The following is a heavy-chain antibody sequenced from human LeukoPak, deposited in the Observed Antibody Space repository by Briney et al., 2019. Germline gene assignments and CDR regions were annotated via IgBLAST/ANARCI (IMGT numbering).Heavy chain of an antibody. CDR3: ARAPPKNYDFWSGYHPFDY. D-gene: IGHD3-3*01. CDR2: IYTSGST. CDR1: GGSISSYY. J-gene: IGHJ4*02. V-gene: IGHV4-4*07. Sequence: PSETLSLTCTVSGGSISSYYWSWIRQPAGKGLEWIGRIYTSGSTNYNPSLKSRVTMSVDTSKNQFSLKLSSVTAADTAVYYCARAPPKNYDFWSGYHPFDYWGQGTLVTVPS.